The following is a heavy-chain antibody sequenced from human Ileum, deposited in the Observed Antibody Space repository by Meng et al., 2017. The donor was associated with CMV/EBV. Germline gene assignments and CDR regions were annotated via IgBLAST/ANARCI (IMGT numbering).Heavy chain of an antibody. CDR2: INHSGST. V-gene: IGHV4-34*01. CDR1: GGSFSGYY. D-gene: IGHD1-1*01. CDR3: ARDLLDSAYYYYYGMDV. Sequence: GSLRLSCAVYGGSFSGYYWSWIRQPPGKGLEWIGEINHSGSTNYNPSLKSRVTISVDTSKNQFSLKLSSVTAADTAVYYCARDLLDSAYYYYYGMDVWGQGNTVNGAS. J-gene: IGHJ6*02.